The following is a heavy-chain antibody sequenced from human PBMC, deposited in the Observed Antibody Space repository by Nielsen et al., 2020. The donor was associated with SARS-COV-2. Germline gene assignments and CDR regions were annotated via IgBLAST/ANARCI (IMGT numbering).Heavy chain of an antibody. CDR1: GFTFSSYG. J-gene: IGHJ5*02. CDR3: ARDMPGGVAARPWFDP. CDR2: MSYDGSLK. V-gene: IGHV3-30*03. D-gene: IGHD6-6*01. Sequence: EGSLRLSCVASGFTFSSYGIHWVRQAPGKGLDWVAVMSYDGSLKFYADSVKGRFTISRDNSKNTLYLQMSSLRVEDTAVYYCARDMPGGVAARPWFDPRGQGTLVTVSS.